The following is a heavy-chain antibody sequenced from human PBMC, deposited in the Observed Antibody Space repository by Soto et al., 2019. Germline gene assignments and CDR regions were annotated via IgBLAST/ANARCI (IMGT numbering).Heavy chain of an antibody. Sequence: SETMSLTYTVSGGSISSSSYYWGWIRQPPGKGLEWIGYIYYSGSTNYNPSLKSRVTISVDTSKNQFSLKLSSVTAADMAVYYCAREGSYSAFAIWGQGTMVTVSS. CDR2: IYYSGST. D-gene: IGHD1-26*01. CDR3: AREGSYSAFAI. V-gene: IGHV4-61*01. J-gene: IGHJ3*02. CDR1: GGSISSSSYY.